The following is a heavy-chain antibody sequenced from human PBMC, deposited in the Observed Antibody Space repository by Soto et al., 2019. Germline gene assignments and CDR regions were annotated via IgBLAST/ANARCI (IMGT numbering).Heavy chain of an antibody. V-gene: IGHV3-33*01. CDR1: GFTFSSYG. Sequence: QVQLVESGGGVVQPGRSLRLSCAASGFTFSSYGMHWVRQAPGKGLEWVAVIWYDGSNKYYADSVKGRFTISRDNSKNTLYLQMNSLRVEDTAVYYCARVSSSWYWWGQGTLVTVSS. J-gene: IGHJ4*02. CDR2: IWYDGSNK. D-gene: IGHD6-13*01. CDR3: ARVSSSWYW.